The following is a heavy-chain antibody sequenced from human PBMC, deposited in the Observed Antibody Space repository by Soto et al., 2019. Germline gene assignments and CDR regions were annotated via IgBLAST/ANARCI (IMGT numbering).Heavy chain of an antibody. J-gene: IGHJ4*02. CDR2: INHSGST. CDR3: ARAPSEQWLRPVWLPFDY. CDR1: GGSFSGYY. Sequence: QVQLQQWGAGLLKPSETLSLTCAVYGGSFSGYYWSWIRQPPGKGLEWIGEINHSGSTNYNPSLKSRVTISVDTSKNQFSLKLSSVTAADTAVYYCARAPSEQWLRPVWLPFDYWGQGTLVTVSS. V-gene: IGHV4-34*01. D-gene: IGHD6-19*01.